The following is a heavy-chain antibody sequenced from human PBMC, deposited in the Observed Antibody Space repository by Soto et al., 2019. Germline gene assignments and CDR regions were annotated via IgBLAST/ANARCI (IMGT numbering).Heavy chain of an antibody. J-gene: IGHJ4*01. Sequence: PSETLSLTCTVSGCSINSYYWSWIRQPAGKGLEWIGRIYTTGSTNYNPSLKSRVTMSVDTSKNQFSLKLSSVTAADTAMYYCARESRDYYDSSDYYSPFDYWGHGTLVTVSS. CDR2: IYTTGST. CDR1: GCSINSYY. V-gene: IGHV4-4*07. D-gene: IGHD3-22*01. CDR3: ARESRDYYDSSDYYSPFDY.